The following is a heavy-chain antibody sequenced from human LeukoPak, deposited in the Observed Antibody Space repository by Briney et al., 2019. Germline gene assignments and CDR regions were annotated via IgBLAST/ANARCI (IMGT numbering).Heavy chain of an antibody. V-gene: IGHV4-59*01. D-gene: IGHD3-22*01. J-gene: IGHJ4*02. CDR1: GGSISSYY. CDR3: ARDSSGYYEFFDY. Sequence: SETLSLTCTVSGGSISSYYWSWIRQPPGKGLEWIGNIYDSGNTKYNPSLKSRVTISVDTSKNQFSLKLTSVTAADTAVYYCARDSSGYYEFFDYWGQGTVVTPSS. CDR2: IYDSGNT.